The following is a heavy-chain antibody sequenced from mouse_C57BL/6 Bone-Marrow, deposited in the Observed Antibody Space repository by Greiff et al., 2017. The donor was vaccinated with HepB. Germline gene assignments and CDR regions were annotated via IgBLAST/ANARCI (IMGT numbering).Heavy chain of an antibody. V-gene: IGHV1-15*01. Sequence: QVQLKESGAELVRPGASVTLSCKASGYTFTDYEMHWVKQTPVHGLEWIGAIDPETGGTAYNQKFKGKAILTADKSSSTAYMELRSLTSEDSAVYYCTRGPTRGYWGQGTTLTVSS. D-gene: IGHD5-1*01. CDR1: GYTFTDYE. CDR2: IDPETGGT. CDR3: TRGPTRGY. J-gene: IGHJ2*01.